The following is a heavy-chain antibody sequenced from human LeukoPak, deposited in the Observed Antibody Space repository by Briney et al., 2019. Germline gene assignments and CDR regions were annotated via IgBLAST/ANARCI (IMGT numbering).Heavy chain of an antibody. D-gene: IGHD6-19*01. Sequence: GASVKVSCKASGYTFTSYGISWVRQAPGQGLEWMGWISAYNGNTNYAQKLQGRVTMTTDTSTSTAYMELRSLRSDDTAVYYCARANGGWSAYYYYYYMDVWGKGTTVTISS. CDR2: ISAYNGNT. CDR3: ARANGGWSAYYYYYYMDV. V-gene: IGHV1-18*01. J-gene: IGHJ6*03. CDR1: GYTFTSYG.